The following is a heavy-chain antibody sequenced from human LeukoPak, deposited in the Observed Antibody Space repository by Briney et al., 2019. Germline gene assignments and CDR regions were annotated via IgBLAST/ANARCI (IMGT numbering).Heavy chain of an antibody. J-gene: IGHJ3*02. CDR1: GFTVSSNY. V-gene: IGHV3-66*01. D-gene: IGHD3-16*01. Sequence: GGSLRLSCAASGFTVSSNYMSWVRQAPGKGLEWVSVIYSGGSTYYADSVEGRFTISRDNSKNTLYLQMNSLRAEDTAVYYCAKAQGGVMYDAFDIWGRGTMVTVSS. CDR2: IYSGGST. CDR3: AKAQGGVMYDAFDI.